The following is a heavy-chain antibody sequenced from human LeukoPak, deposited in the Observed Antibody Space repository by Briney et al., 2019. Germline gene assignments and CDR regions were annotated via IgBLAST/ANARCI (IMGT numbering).Heavy chain of an antibody. CDR1: GFTFSNYW. CDR2: IKQDGSEI. J-gene: IGHJ4*02. CDR3: ARGRGHSGYDLYDY. Sequence: GGSLRLSCAASGFTFSNYWMGWVRQAPGKGLEWVSNIKQDGSEIYYVDSVKGRFTISRDTAKDSLYLQMNSLRAEDTAVYYCARGRGHSGYDLYDYWGQGTLVTVSS. D-gene: IGHD5-12*01. V-gene: IGHV3-7*01.